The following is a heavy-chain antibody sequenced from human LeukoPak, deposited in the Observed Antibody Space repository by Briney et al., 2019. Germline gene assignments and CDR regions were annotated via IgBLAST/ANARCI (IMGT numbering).Heavy chain of an antibody. CDR2: VNGRGTTT. CDR1: GFTFSDYA. Sequence: GGSLRLSCAASGFASGFTFSDYAVSWVRQAPGKGPEWVASVNGRGTTTYYADSVRGRFTISRDNSKNTLYLQMISLGADDTAVYFCAKAPATGEGYYFYYMDVWGKGTTVTVSS. V-gene: IGHV3-23*01. D-gene: IGHD7-27*01. J-gene: IGHJ6*03. CDR3: AKAPATGEGYYFYYMDV.